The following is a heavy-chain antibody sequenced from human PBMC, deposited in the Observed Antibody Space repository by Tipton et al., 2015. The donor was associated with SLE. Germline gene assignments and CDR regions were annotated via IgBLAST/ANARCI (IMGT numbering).Heavy chain of an antibody. D-gene: IGHD4-11*01. V-gene: IGHV4-59*12. CDR2: ISYGGST. CDR1: GGSISTYY. J-gene: IGHJ5*02. Sequence: TLSLTCTVSGGSISTYYWSWIRQPPGKGLEWIGYISYGGSTSSNPSLKSRVTISVDTSKNQFSLRLSSVTAADTAVYFCARVRTTLANVWFDTWGQGTLVTVSS. CDR3: ARVRTTLANVWFDT.